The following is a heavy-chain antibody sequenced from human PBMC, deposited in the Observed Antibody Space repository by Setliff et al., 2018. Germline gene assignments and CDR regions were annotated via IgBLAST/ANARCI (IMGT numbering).Heavy chain of an antibody. D-gene: IGHD2-15*01. CDR2: INAGNGNT. V-gene: IGHV1-3*03. CDR3: ARSGGSNWQTKLDY. CDR1: GYGFTSYG. Sequence: ASVKVSCKASGYGFTSYGISWVRQAPGQGLERMGWINAGNGNTKYSQEFQDRVTITRDTSASIAFMELSSLRSEDMAVYYCARSGGSNWQTKLDYWGQGTLVTVSS. J-gene: IGHJ4*02.